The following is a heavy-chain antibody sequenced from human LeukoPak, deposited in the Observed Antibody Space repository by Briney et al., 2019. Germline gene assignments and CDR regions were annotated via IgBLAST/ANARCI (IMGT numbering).Heavy chain of an antibody. V-gene: IGHV4-4*02. CDR3: ARDRGGYSYGLDY. CDR1: GGSVSSSNW. CDR2: IYHSGST. D-gene: IGHD5-18*01. Sequence: PSETLSLTCAVSGGSVSSSNWWSWVRQPPGKGLEWIGEIYHSGSTNYNPSLKSRVTISVDKSKNQFSLKLSSVTAADTAVYYCARDRGGYSYGLDYWGQGTLVTVSS. J-gene: IGHJ4*02.